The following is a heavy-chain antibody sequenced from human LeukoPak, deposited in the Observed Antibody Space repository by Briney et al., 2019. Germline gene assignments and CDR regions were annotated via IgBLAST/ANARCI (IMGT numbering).Heavy chain of an antibody. J-gene: IGHJ4*02. CDR3: ARAKAAAAGTAFDY. V-gene: IGHV3-30*04. D-gene: IGHD6-13*01. CDR1: GFTFSSYA. Sequence: GGSLRLSCAASGFTFSSYAMHWVRQAPGKGLEWVAVISYDGSNKYYADSVKGRFTISRDNSKNTLYLQMNSLRAEDTAVYYCARAKAAAAGTAFDYWGQGTLATVSS. CDR2: ISYDGSNK.